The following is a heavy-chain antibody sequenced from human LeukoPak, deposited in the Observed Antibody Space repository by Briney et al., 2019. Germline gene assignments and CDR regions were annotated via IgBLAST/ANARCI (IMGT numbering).Heavy chain of an antibody. CDR3: ENGKDSVAGATNDY. J-gene: IGHJ4*02. D-gene: IGHD6-19*01. V-gene: IGHV3-21*01. Sequence: GRCLRLACAVSGFTFSSYSMSWVRQPPGNWLEWVSSISSSGTYKSYADSVKGPFIISRDNATNPPYLQMNSLRAERTAVYYCENGKDSVAGATNDYWGQGTLVTVSS. CDR2: ISSSGTYK. CDR1: GFTFSSYS.